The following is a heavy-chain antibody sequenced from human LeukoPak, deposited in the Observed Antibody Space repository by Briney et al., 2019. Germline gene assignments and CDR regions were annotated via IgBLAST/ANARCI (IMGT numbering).Heavy chain of an antibody. CDR3: ARTEPDYGADY. CDR2: IYPGDSDT. J-gene: IGHJ4*02. CDR1: GYSFTSYW. Sequence: GESLQISCKGSGYSFTSYWIGWVRQLPGKGLEWMGIIYPGDSDTRYSPSFQGQVTISADKSISTAYLQWSSLKASDTAMYYCARTEPDYGADYWGQGTLVTVSS. V-gene: IGHV5-51*01. D-gene: IGHD3-16*01.